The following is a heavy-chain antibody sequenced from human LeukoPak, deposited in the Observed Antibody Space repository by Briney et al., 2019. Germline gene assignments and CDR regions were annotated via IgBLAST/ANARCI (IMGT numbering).Heavy chain of an antibody. CDR2: ISGSGGST. Sequence: GGSLRLSCAASGFTFSSYGMSWVRQAPGKWLEWVSAISGSGGSTYYADSVKGRFTISRDNSKNTLYLQMNSLRAEDTAVYYCAKDGTGIQLSFDYWGQGTLVTVSS. CDR3: AKDGTGIQLSFDY. CDR1: GFTFSSYG. V-gene: IGHV3-23*01. J-gene: IGHJ4*02. D-gene: IGHD5-18*01.